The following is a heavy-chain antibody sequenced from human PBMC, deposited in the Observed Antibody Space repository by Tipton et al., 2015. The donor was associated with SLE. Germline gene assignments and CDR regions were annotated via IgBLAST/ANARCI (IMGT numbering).Heavy chain of an antibody. CDR2: IHYSGTT. V-gene: IGHV4-39*07. D-gene: IGHD2-2*01. J-gene: IGHJ5*02. CDR3: ARDRAICTRTTCYGDNWFDP. CDR1: GGSISNSDYF. Sequence: LRLSCTVSGGSISNSDYFWGWVRQSPEKGLEWIGIIHYSGTTYYNPSLKSRVTISVDTSKNQFSLKVNSLTAADTAVYYCARDRAICTRTTCYGDNWFDPWGQGTLVTVSP.